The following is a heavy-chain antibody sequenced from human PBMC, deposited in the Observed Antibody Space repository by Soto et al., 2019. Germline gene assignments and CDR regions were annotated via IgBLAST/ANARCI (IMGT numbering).Heavy chain of an antibody. CDR1: GYTFTSYA. Sequence: GASVQVSCKASGYTFTSYAMHWVRQAPGQRLEWMGWINAGNGNTKYSQKFQGRVTFTRDTSASTAYMELSSLRSEDTAVYYCARATEENHCSSTSCYFPFHGSLDAFDIWGQGTMVTVSS. CDR2: INAGNGNT. J-gene: IGHJ3*02. CDR3: ARATEENHCSSTSCYFPFHGSLDAFDI. V-gene: IGHV1-3*01. D-gene: IGHD2-2*01.